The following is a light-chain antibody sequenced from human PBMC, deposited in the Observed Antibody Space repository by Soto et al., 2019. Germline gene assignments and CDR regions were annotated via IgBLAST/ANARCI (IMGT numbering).Light chain of an antibody. CDR2: DVS. CDR3: HQHSNWPLT. J-gene: IGKJ4*01. Sequence: LAHSPDPLSFSPLDRATRSYTARQSVGTSLGWYQQKPGQAPSLLISDVSNRATGIPARFSGSGSRTDFTLTISSLEPEDFAVYYSHQHSNWPLTVGGVTKVDI. V-gene: IGKV3-11*01. CDR1: QSVGTS.